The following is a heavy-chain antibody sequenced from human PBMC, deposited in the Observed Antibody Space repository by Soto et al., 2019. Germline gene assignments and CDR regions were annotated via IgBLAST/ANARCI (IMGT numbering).Heavy chain of an antibody. V-gene: IGHV4-59*08. CDR3: AKSMTTVARGWFDP. J-gene: IGHJ5*02. CDR2: IYNSGST. D-gene: IGHD4-17*01. Sequence: SETLSLTCTVSGGSISSNYWSWIRQPPGKGLEWIGYIYNSGSTNYNPSLKSRVTISVDTSKNQFSLNLSSVTAADTAIYYCAKSMTTVARGWFDPWGQGTLVTVSS. CDR1: GGSISSNY.